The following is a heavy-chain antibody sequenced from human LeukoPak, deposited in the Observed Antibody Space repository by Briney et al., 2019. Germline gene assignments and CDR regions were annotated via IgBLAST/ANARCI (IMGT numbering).Heavy chain of an antibody. CDR3: ARDVSNYFDH. J-gene: IGHJ4*02. CDR2: IGGGGGT. CDR1: RSTFSTYA. Sequence: GGSLRLSCAASRSTFSTYAMSWVRQAPGKGLEWVSAIGGGGGTYYADSVKGRFTISRDDSKNTLYVQMNSLRTEDTALYYCARDVSNYFDHWGLGTLVTVSS. D-gene: IGHD3-3*02. V-gene: IGHV3-23*01.